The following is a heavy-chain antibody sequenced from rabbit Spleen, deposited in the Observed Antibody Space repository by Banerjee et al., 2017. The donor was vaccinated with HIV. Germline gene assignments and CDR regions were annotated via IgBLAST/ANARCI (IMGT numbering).Heavy chain of an antibody. CDR1: GISFSTTYY. D-gene: IGHD1-1*01. CDR3: ARDTATSFSSYGMDL. CDR2: IVAGSSGST. Sequence: QSLEESGGGLVKPGGTLTLTCKASGISFSTTYYMCWVRQAPGKGLEWIGCIVAGSSGSTYYASWAKGRFTISKTSSTTVTLQMTSLTAADTATYFCARDTATSFSSYGMDLWGPGNLVTVS. J-gene: IGHJ6*01. V-gene: IGHV1S40*01.